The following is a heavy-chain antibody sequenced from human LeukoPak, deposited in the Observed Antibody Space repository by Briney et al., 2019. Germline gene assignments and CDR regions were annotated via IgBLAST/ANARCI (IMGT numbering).Heavy chain of an antibody. CDR2: INHSGST. J-gene: IGHJ6*03. CDR1: GGSFSGYY. V-gene: IGHV4-34*01. Sequence: SETLSRTCAVYGGSFSGYYWSWIRQPPGKGLEWIGEINHSGSTNYNPSLKSRVTISVDTSKNQFSLKLSSVTAADTAVYYCARGADSYCTNGVCYLYYYYYMDVWGKGTTVTVSS. CDR3: ARGADSYCTNGVCYLYYYYYMDV. D-gene: IGHD2-8*01.